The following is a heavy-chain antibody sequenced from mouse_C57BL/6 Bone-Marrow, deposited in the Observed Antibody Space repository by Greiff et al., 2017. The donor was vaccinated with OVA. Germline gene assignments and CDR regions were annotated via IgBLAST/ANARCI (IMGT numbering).Heavy chain of an antibody. D-gene: IGHD2-5*01. CDR1: GFTFSDYY. CDR3: ASPYSNYHNWYFDV. J-gene: IGHJ1*03. CDR2: ISNGGGST. V-gene: IGHV5-12*01. Sequence: EVQVVESGGGLVQPGGSLKLSCAASGFTFSDYYMYWVRQTPEKRLEWVAYISNGGGSTYYPDTVKGRFTISRDNAKNTLYLQMSRLKSEDTAMYYCASPYSNYHNWYFDVWGTGTTVTVSS.